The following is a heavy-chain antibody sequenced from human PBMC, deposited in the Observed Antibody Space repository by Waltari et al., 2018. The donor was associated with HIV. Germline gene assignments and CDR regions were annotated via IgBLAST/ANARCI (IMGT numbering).Heavy chain of an antibody. J-gene: IGHJ4*02. CDR2: IDHTGTS. CDR1: GGPSSGYY. CDR3: VRGFGNYGFYFDY. Sequence: QVHLPKWGSGLVTPSGTVSPTCAVQGGPSSGYYWTWIRQSPGRGLAWMGEIDHTGTSTYNPSLKGRVTMSVDTSKNQFSLNLKSVTVADTAVYYCVRGFGNYGFYFDYWGQGKLVSVSS. V-gene: IGHV4-34*02. D-gene: IGHD3-16*01.